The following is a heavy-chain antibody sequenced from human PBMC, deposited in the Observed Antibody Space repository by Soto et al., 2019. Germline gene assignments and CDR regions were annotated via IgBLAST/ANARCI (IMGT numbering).Heavy chain of an antibody. CDR1: GGTFSSYA. Sequence: QVQLVQSGAEVKKPGSSVKVFCKASGGTFSSYAISWVRQAPGQGLEWMGGIIPIFGTANYAQKFQGRVTINEDESTSTAYMELSSMRSEDTAVYYCARVGSTTVVTHWFDPWGQGTLVTVSS. V-gene: IGHV1-69*01. CDR2: IIPIFGTA. D-gene: IGHD4-17*01. CDR3: ARVGSTTVVTHWFDP. J-gene: IGHJ5*02.